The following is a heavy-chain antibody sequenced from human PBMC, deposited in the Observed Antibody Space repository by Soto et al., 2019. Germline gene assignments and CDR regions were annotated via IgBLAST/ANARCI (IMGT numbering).Heavy chain of an antibody. CDR3: TTLLYGGNSD. V-gene: IGHV3-15*01. CDR1: VLTFSNAG. D-gene: IGHD4-17*01. Sequence: EVRLVESGGDLVKPGGSLRLSCVVSVLTFSNAGLSWVRQAPGKGLEWVGLIRGKLDVDTTDYAAPVKGRFTISKDDSKNTLYLQMNSLKTEDTAVYFCTTLLYGGNSDWGQGTLVTVSS. CDR2: IRGKLDVDTT. J-gene: IGHJ4*02.